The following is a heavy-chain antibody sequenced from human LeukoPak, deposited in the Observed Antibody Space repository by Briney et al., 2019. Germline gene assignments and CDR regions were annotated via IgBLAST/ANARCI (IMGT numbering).Heavy chain of an antibody. D-gene: IGHD5-24*01. Sequence: PSETLSLTCTVSGGSISSYYWSWIRQPPGKGLEWIGYIYYSESIKYNPSLKSRVTISVDTSKNQFSLRLSSVTTADTAVYYCARAVDGYNSDYWGQGTLVTVSS. CDR3: ARAVDGYNSDY. J-gene: IGHJ4*02. V-gene: IGHV4-59*01. CDR2: IYYSESI. CDR1: GGSISSYY.